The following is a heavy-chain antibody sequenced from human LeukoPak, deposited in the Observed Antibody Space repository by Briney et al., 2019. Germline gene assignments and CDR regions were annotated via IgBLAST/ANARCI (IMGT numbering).Heavy chain of an antibody. CDR3: ASGRDGYNFLDY. CDR2: INPNSGGT. D-gene: IGHD5-24*01. Sequence: ASVKVSCKASGYTFSGYYMNWVRQAPEEGLEWMGWINPNSGGTSYAQKFQGRVTMTRDTSTSTVYMELSSLRSEDTAVYYCASGRDGYNFLDYWGQGTLVTVSS. V-gene: IGHV1-2*02. J-gene: IGHJ4*02. CDR1: GYTFSGYY.